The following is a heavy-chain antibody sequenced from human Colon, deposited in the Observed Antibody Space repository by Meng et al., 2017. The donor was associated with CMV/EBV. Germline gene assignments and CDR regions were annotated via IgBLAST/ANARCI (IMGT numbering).Heavy chain of an antibody. V-gene: IGHV3-30*04. CDR2: IPYDGNNE. CDR1: GFTFTSYS. D-gene: IGHD2-2*01. J-gene: IGHJ4*02. CDR3: ARGGRSMYQLLSIY. Sequence: GESLKISCAVSGFTFTSYSMHWVRRAPGKGLEWVAVIPYDGNNEHYADSVKGRFTISRDTSKNTVYLQMNSLRPEDTAVYYCARGGRSMYQLLSIYWGQGTLVTVSS.